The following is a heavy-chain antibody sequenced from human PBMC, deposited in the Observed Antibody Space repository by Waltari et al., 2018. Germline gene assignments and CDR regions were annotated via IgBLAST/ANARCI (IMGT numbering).Heavy chain of an antibody. CDR1: VYPFTDSY. J-gene: IGHJ4*02. V-gene: IGHV1-69-2*01. CDR2: VDPEDGET. Sequence: EVQLVPSGAEVKKPGATVKISCQVSVYPFTDSYLPWVQQAPGKGLEWMGLVDPEDGETIYAEKFQGRVTITADTSTDTAYMELSSLRSEDTAVYYCATDANWNYGYDYWGQGTLVTVSS. D-gene: IGHD1-7*01. CDR3: ATDANWNYGYDY.